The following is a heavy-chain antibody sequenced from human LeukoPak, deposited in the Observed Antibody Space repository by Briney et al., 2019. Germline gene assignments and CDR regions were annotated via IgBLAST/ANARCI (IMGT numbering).Heavy chain of an antibody. V-gene: IGHV4-34*01. CDR1: GGSFSGYY. D-gene: IGHD1-7*01. CDR3: ARGGETTYYFDY. Sequence: SETLSLTCAVYGGSFSGYYWSWIRQPPGKGLEWIGEINHSGSTNYNPSLKSRVTISVDTSKNQFSLRLSSVTAADTAVYYCARGGETTYYFDYWDQGTLVTVSS. CDR2: INHSGST. J-gene: IGHJ4*02.